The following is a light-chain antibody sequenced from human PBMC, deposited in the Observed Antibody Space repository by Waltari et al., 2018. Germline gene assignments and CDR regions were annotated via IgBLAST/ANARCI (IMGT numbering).Light chain of an antibody. J-gene: IGLJ3*02. CDR3: CSYAGSYTWV. CDR1: RSDVGNYNL. Sequence: QSALTQPASVSGSPGQSITISCTGTRSDVGNYNLVSWYQQYTGKAPKVMIYDYNRRPSGVSDRFSGSKSGNTASLTISGVQAEDEADYYCCSYAGSYTWVFGGGTKLTVL. CDR2: DYN. V-gene: IGLV2-23*01.